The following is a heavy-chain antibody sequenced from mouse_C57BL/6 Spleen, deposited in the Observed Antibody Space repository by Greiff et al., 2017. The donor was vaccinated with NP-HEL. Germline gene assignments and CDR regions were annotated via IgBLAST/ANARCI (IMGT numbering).Heavy chain of an antibody. Sequence: QVQLKESGAELVRPGASVKMSCKASGYTFTSYNMHWVKQTPRQGLEWIGAIYPGNGDTSYNQKFKGKATLTVDKSSSTAYMQLSSLTSEDSAVYFCARSTTVVATDAMDYWGQGTSVTVSS. CDR3: ARSTTVVATDAMDY. J-gene: IGHJ4*01. CDR2: IYPGNGDT. V-gene: IGHV1-12*01. D-gene: IGHD1-1*01. CDR1: GYTFTSYN.